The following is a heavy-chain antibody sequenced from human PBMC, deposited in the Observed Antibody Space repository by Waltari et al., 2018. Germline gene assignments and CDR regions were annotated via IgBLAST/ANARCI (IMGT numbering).Heavy chain of an antibody. Sequence: QVQLVESGGGVVQPGRSLRLSGAAPGFPVSGYAMLWVRQAPGKGLEWVAVIWYDGSYKFYADSVKGRFSISRDNPKNTLHLQMDSLRAEDSAIYYCAKDGSASRLVRYYLDSWGPGTLVTVSS. J-gene: IGHJ4*02. V-gene: IGHV3-33*06. CDR2: IWYDGSYK. D-gene: IGHD2-8*02. CDR1: GFPVSGYA. CDR3: AKDGSASRLVRYYLDS.